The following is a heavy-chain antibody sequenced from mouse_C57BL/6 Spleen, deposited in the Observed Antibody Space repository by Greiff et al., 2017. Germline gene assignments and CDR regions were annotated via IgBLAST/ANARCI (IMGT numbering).Heavy chain of an antibody. D-gene: IGHD3-1*01. CDR1: GYTFTSYW. CDR2: IDPNGGGT. J-gene: IGHJ4*01. V-gene: IGHV1-72*01. Sequence: QVHVKQPGAELVRPGASVKLSCKASGYTFTSYWMHWVKQRPGRGLEWIGKIDPNGGGTKYNEKFKNKATLTVDHSSSTAYRQHSSLTSEDSAVYYCARWDCFGQGYAMDDWGQGTSVTGSS. CDR3: ARWDCFGQGYAMDD.